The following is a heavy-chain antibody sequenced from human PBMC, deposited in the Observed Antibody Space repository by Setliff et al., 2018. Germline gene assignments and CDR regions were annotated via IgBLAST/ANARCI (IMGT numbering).Heavy chain of an antibody. Sequence: GASVKVSCKASGYNFYSYGIDWVRQAPGQGLEWMGWISGYNGDTKYAQKVQGRLTMTTDASTSTAYMELRSLRSDDTAIYFCARHSGRYYVPGTFDSWGQGTLVTVSS. CDR3: ARHSGRYYVPGTFDS. J-gene: IGHJ4*02. CDR1: GYNFYSYG. V-gene: IGHV1-18*01. D-gene: IGHD1-26*01. CDR2: ISGYNGDT.